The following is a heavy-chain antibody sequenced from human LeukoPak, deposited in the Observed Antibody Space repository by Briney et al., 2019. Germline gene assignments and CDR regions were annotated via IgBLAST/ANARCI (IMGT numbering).Heavy chain of an antibody. J-gene: IGHJ4*02. CDR3: ASPSGSYPPQYFDY. CDR1: GFTFSNYW. D-gene: IGHD1-26*01. V-gene: IGHV3-21*01. CDR2: ISSSSSYI. Sequence: PGGSLRLSCAASGFTFSNYWMHWVRQAPGKGLEWVSSISSSSSYIYYADSVKGRFTISRDNAKNSLYLQMNSLRAEDTAVYYCASPSGSYPPQYFDYWGQGTLVTVSS.